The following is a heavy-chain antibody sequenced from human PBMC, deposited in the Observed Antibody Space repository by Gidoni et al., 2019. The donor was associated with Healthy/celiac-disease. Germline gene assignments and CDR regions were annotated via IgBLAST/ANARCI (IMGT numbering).Heavy chain of an antibody. Sequence: QVQLVESGGGLVKPGGSLRLSCAASGFTFSDYYMSWIRQAPGKGLEWVSYISSSSSNTNYADSVKGRFTISRDNAKNSLYLQMNSLRAEDTAVYYCARAGKLNYSGSYFEAFDIWGQGTMVTVSS. V-gene: IGHV3-11*06. CDR2: ISSSSSNT. CDR3: ARAGKLNYSGSYFEAFDI. J-gene: IGHJ3*02. CDR1: GFTFSDYY. D-gene: IGHD1-26*01.